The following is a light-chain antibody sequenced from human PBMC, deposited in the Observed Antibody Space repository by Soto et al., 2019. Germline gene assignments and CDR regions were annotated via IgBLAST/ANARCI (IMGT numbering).Light chain of an antibody. V-gene: IGKV3-15*01. CDR1: QSVSSY. J-gene: IGKJ1*01. Sequence: EIVLTQSTATLSLSPGKRATLSCRASQSVSSYLAWYQQKPGQAPRLLIYGASTRATGIPARLSGSGSGTEFTLTISSLQSEDFAVYYCQQYNNWPRTFGQGTKVDNK. CDR3: QQYNNWPRT. CDR2: GAS.